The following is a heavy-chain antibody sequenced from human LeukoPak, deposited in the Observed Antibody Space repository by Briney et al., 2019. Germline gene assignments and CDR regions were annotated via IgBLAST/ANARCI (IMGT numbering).Heavy chain of an antibody. D-gene: IGHD1-26*01. J-gene: IGHJ4*02. CDR3: AKDSDDSGSYLGLFDN. CDR2: ISGSSIST. V-gene: IGHV3-23*01. Sequence: GGSLRLSCAASGFTFSSYAMSWVRQAPGKGLEWVSAISGSSISTYYVDSVKGRFTISRDNSKSALYLQMSSLRAEDTAVYYCAKDSDDSGSYLGLFDNRGQGTLVTVSS. CDR1: GFTFSSYA.